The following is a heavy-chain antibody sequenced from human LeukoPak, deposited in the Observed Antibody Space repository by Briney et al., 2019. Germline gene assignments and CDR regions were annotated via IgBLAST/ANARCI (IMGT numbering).Heavy chain of an antibody. CDR2: IYYSGST. CDR3: ARTYCSGGSCYHFDY. D-gene: IGHD2-15*01. V-gene: IGHV4-30-4*01. Sequence: SQTLSLTCTVSGGSISSGDYYWSWIRQPPGKGLEWIGYIYYSGSTYYNPSLKSRVTISVDTSKSQFSLKLSSVTAADTAIYYCARTYCSGGSCYHFDYWGQGTLVTVSS. J-gene: IGHJ4*02. CDR1: GGSISSGDYY.